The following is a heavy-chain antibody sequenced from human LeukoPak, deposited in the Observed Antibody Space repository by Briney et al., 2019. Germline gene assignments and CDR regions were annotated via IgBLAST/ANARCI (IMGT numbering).Heavy chain of an antibody. CDR2: INPSGGST. V-gene: IGHV1-46*01. Sequence: ASVKVSCKASGYTFTSYYMHWVRQAPGQGLEWMGIINPSGGSTSYAQKFQGRVTMTRDTSTSTVYMELSSLRSEDTAVYYCARARYDSSGYYRTGEYYYYYGMDVWGQGTTVTVSS. CDR3: ARARYDSSGYYRTGEYYYYYGMDV. CDR1: GYTFTSYY. J-gene: IGHJ6*02. D-gene: IGHD3-22*01.